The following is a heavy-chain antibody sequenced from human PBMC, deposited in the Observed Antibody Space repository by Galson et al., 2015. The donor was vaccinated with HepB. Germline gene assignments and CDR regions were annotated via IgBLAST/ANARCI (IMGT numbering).Heavy chain of an antibody. Sequence: TLSLTCAVSGGSISSGGYSWSWIRQPPGKGLEWIGYIYHSGSTYYNPSLKSRVTISVDRSKNQFSLKLSSVTAADTAVYYCARTSVGSWYSSLSGHYFDYWGQGTLVTVSS. D-gene: IGHD6-13*01. CDR2: IYHSGST. V-gene: IGHV4-30-2*01. J-gene: IGHJ4*02. CDR1: GGSISSGGYS. CDR3: ARTSVGSWYSSLSGHYFDY.